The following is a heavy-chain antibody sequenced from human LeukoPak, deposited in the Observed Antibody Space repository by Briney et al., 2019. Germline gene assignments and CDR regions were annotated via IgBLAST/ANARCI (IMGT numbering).Heavy chain of an antibody. V-gene: IGHV4-30-4*01. Sequence: SETLSLTRTVSGGSVSSGDYYWSWIRQPPGKGLEWIGYIYYSGSTYYNPSLKSRVTISVDTSKNQFSLKLSSVTAAVTAVYYCAREDIVVVPAAMYGMDVWGKGTTVTVSS. CDR1: GGSVSSGDYY. D-gene: IGHD2-2*01. CDR3: AREDIVVVPAAMYGMDV. CDR2: IYYSGST. J-gene: IGHJ6*04.